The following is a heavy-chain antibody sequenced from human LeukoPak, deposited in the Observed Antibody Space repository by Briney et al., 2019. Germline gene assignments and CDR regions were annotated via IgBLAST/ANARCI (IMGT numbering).Heavy chain of an antibody. J-gene: IGHJ4*02. Sequence: GSLRLSCVASGFTFSSYGMHWVRQAPGKGLEWVADIWYDGKNEHFADSVKGRFTISRDNSKNTLYLQMNSLRAEDTAVYYCARGSYGGNSDHYFDYWGQGTLVTVSS. CDR3: ARGSYGGNSDHYFDY. V-gene: IGHV3-33*01. CDR1: GFTFSSYG. D-gene: IGHD4-23*01. CDR2: IWYDGKNE.